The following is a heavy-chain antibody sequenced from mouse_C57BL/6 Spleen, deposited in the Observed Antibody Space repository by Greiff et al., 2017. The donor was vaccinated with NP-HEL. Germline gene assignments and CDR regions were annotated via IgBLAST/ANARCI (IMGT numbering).Heavy chain of an antibody. V-gene: IGHV1-82*01. CDR1: GYAFSSSW. D-gene: IGHD4-1*01. CDR3: ARMGNWDEYFDV. Sequence: QVQLQQSGPELVKPGASVKISCKASGYAFSSSWMNWVKQRPGKGLEWIGRIYPGDGDTNYNGKFKGKAILTADKSSSTAYMQLSSLTSEDSAVYFCARMGNWDEYFDVWGTGTTVTVSS. J-gene: IGHJ1*03. CDR2: IYPGDGDT.